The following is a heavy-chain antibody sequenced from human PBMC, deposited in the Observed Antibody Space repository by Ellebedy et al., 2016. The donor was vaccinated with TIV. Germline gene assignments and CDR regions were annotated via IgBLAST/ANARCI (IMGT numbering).Heavy chain of an antibody. CDR1: GFTFSSFW. CDR2: INSDGSTT. CDR3: ARDWVYTIDQ. D-gene: IGHD2-8*01. Sequence: PGGSLRLSCPASGFTFSSFWMHWVRQGPGKGLVWVSRINSDGSTTNYADSVKGRFTISRDNAKNTLYLQMNNLRADDTAVYYCARDWVYTIDQWGQGTLVTVSS. J-gene: IGHJ4*02. V-gene: IGHV3-74*01.